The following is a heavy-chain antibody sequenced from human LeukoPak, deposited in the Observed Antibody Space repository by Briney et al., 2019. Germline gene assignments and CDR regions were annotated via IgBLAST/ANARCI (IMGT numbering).Heavy chain of an antibody. D-gene: IGHD6-13*01. V-gene: IGHV4-39*01. CDR2: IYYSGST. J-gene: IGHJ4*02. CDR3: ARQPSIAAAGNFDY. CDR1: GGSISSSSYY. Sequence: SETLSLTCTVSGGSISSSSYYWGWIRQPPGKGLEWIGSIYYSGSTYYNPSLKSRVTISVDTSKNQFSLKLSSVTAADTAVYYCARQPSIAAAGNFDYWGQGTLVTVSS.